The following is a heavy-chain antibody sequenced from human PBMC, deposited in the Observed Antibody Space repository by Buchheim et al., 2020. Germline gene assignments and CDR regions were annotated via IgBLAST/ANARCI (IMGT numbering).Heavy chain of an antibody. J-gene: IGHJ4*02. CDR3: TRGQAAPSDY. D-gene: IGHD2-15*01. Sequence: EVQLVESGGGLVQPGGSLRLSCAASGFTFSSYSMNWVRQAPGKGLEWVSYISSSSDSIYYADSVEGRFTISRDNAKNSLYLQMNGLRAEDTAVYYCTRGQAAPSDYWGQGAL. V-gene: IGHV3-48*01. CDR1: GFTFSSYS. CDR2: ISSSSDSI.